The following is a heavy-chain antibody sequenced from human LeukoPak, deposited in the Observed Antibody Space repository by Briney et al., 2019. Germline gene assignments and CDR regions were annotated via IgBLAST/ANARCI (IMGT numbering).Heavy chain of an antibody. CDR1: GGSFSGYY. Sequence: SETLSLTCAVYGGSFSGYYWSWIRQPPGKGLEWIGEINHSGSTNYNPSLKSRVTISVDTSKNQFSLKLSSVTAADTAVYDCARVGGYGADYWGQGTLVTVSS. J-gene: IGHJ4*02. V-gene: IGHV4-34*01. CDR3: ARVGGYGADY. D-gene: IGHD4-17*01. CDR2: INHSGST.